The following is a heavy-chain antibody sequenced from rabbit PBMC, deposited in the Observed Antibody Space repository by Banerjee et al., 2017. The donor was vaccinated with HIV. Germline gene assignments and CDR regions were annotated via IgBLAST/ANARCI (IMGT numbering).Heavy chain of an antibody. CDR2: INSSSRNV. J-gene: IGHJ4*01. V-gene: IGHV1S45*01. D-gene: IGHD1-1*01. Sequence: QEQLEESGGDLVKPGASLTLTCTASGFSFSNKYVMCWVRQAPGKGLEWIGCINSSSRNVVYASWATGRFTISKTSSTTVTLQMTSLTAADTATYLCARDVRSGGYPFNLWGPGTLVTVS. CDR1: GFSFSNKYV. CDR3: ARDVRSGGYPFNL.